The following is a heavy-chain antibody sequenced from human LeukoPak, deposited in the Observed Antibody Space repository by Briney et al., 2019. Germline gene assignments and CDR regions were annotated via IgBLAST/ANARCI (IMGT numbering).Heavy chain of an antibody. J-gene: IGHJ6*03. Sequence: ASVKVSCKVSGYTLTQLYMHLVRQAPGKGLEWMGGFDPEDGETIYAQKVQGRVTMPGDTPTDTAYMEQSSLRSEDTAVYYCASRGCSRTRCYRYYYMVVWGKGTRVTVSS. CDR3: ASRGCSRTRCYRYYYMVV. V-gene: IGHV1-24*01. CDR2: FDPEDGET. D-gene: IGHD2-2*01. CDR1: GYTLTQLY.